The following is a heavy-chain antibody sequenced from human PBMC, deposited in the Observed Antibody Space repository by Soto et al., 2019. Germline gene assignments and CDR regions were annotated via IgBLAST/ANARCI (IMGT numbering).Heavy chain of an antibody. J-gene: IGHJ6*02. D-gene: IGHD1-1*01. CDR2: FDPEDGET. V-gene: IGHV1-24*01. Sequence: ASVKVSCKVSGYTLTELSMHWVRQAPGKGLEWMGGFDPEDGETIYAQKFQGRVTMTEDTSTDTAYMELSSLRSEDTAVYYCATDQQQPTNYYYYGMDVWGQGTTVTVSS. CDR3: ATDQQQPTNYYYYGMDV. CDR1: GYTLTELS.